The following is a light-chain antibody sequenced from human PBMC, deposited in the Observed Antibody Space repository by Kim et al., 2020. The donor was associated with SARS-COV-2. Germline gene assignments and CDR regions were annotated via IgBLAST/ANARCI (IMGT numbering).Light chain of an antibody. CDR2: DVS. J-gene: IGLJ1*01. V-gene: IGLV2-14*03. CDR1: SSDVGRYNY. Sequence: QSALTQPASVSGSPGQSITISCTGTSSDVGRYNYVSWYQHHPGKAPQLMIYDVSERPSGVSNRFSGSKSGNTASLTISGLQAEDEANYYCSSYASSRSYVFGTGTQLTVL. CDR3: SSYASSRSYV.